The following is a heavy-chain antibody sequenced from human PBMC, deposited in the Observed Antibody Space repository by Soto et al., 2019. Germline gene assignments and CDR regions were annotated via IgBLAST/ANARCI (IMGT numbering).Heavy chain of an antibody. CDR1: GFTFSSYG. V-gene: IGHV3-33*01. CDR2: IWYDGTNK. Sequence: QVQLVESGGGVVQPGRSLRLSCATSGFTFSSYGMHWVRQGPGKGLEWVAGIWYDGTNKYYADSVNGRFTISRDDSKNTLYLPINNLRAEDTAVYYCARGPMSTVSTWGDWYFDLWGRGTLVTVSS. CDR3: ARGPMSTVSTWGDWYFDL. D-gene: IGHD4-17*01. J-gene: IGHJ2*01.